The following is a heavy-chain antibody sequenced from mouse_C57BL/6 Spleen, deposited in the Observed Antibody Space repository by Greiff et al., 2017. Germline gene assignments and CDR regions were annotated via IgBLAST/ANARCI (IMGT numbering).Heavy chain of an antibody. D-gene: IGHD1-1*01. CDR2: IDPEDGDT. CDR3: TQIYYYGSSYGDAMDY. V-gene: IGHV14-1*01. Sequence: EVQRVESGAELVRPGASVKLSCTASGFNIKDYYMHWVKQRPEQGLEWIGRIDPEDGDTEYAPKFQGKATMTADTSSNTAYLQLSSLTSEDTAVYYCTQIYYYGSSYGDAMDYWGQGTSVTVSS. CDR1: GFNIKDYY. J-gene: IGHJ4*01.